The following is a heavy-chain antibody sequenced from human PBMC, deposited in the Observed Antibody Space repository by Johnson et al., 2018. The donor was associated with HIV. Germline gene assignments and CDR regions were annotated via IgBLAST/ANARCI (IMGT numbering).Heavy chain of an antibody. V-gene: IGHV3-11*04. J-gene: IGHJ3*02. CDR1: GFTFSDYS. Sequence: QLVESGGGLVKPGGSLRLSCAASGFTFSDYSMSWIRQAPGKGLEWVSYISSSATTIHYADSVKGRITISMDNAKNSLFLQMNSLGAEDTAVYYCARGGTAYWDRVSAFDIWGQGTMVTVSS. CDR2: ISSSATTI. D-gene: IGHD2-8*02. CDR3: ARGGTAYWDRVSAFDI.